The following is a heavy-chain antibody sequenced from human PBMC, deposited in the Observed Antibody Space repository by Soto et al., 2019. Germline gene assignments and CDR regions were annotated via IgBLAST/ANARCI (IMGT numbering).Heavy chain of an antibody. CDR2: IYYSGNT. CDR3: ATGVIAAAGSFPGYYP. V-gene: IGHV4-31*03. Sequence: PSETLSLTCSVSGGSIRSGGYYLSWIRQHPGKGLEWIGYIYYSGNTYYNPSLKSRVTISVDTSKNQFSLKLTSVTAADTAVYYCATGVIAAAGSFPGYYPWGQGTLVTVSS. J-gene: IGHJ5*02. D-gene: IGHD6-13*01. CDR1: GGSIRSGGYY.